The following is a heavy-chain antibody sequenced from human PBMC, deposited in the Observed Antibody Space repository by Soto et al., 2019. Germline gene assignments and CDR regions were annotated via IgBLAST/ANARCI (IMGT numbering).Heavy chain of an antibody. CDR2: ISYGGST. CDR3: PRGILF. D-gene: IGHD5-18*01. V-gene: IGHV4-31*03. CDR1: GGSINSGGYC. J-gene: IGHJ4*02. Sequence: QVQLQESGPGLVKPSQTLSLTCTVSGGSINSGGYCWSWIRQHPGKGLEWIGCISYGGSTPYNPALKSRVTISVDTSKNQCSLKLSSATAADTAVDYCPRGILFWGQGTLITVSS.